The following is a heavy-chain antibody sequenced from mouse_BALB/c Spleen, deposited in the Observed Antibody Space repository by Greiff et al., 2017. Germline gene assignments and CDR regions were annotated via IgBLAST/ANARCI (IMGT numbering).Heavy chain of an antibody. CDR3: ASQPAWFAY. V-gene: IGHV1-80*01. Sequence: VQVVESGAELVRPGSSVKISCKASGYAFSSYRMNWVKQRPGQGLEWIGQIYPGDGDTNYNGKFKGKATLTADKSSSTAYMQRSSLTSEDSAVYFCASQPAWFAYWGQGTLVTVSA. J-gene: IGHJ3*01. CDR1: GYAFSSYR. D-gene: IGHD6-1*01. CDR2: IYPGDGDT.